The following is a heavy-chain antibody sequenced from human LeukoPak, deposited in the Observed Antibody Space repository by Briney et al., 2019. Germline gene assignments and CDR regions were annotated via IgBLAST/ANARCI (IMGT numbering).Heavy chain of an antibody. D-gene: IGHD3-22*01. J-gene: IGHJ4*02. CDR1: NGSIITSSYY. V-gene: IGHV4-39*01. CDR2: IYYRGRT. Sequence: SETLSLTCTVSNGSIITSSYYWGWIRQPPGKGLEWIGSIYYRGRTYYSPSLKTRVTISADTSNNQFSLNLSSVTASDTAVYYCARQKILNDNYDSSGYYVDQWGQGSLVTVSS. CDR3: ARQKILNDNYDSSGYYVDQ.